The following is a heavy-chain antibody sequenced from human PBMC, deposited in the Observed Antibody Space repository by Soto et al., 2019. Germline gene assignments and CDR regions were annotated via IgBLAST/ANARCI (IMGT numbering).Heavy chain of an antibody. CDR1: GGSFSGYY. D-gene: IGHD3-9*01. CDR3: ARESHDILTGPPWVWYFDL. Sequence: QVQLQQWGAGPLRPLETLSLTCGVSGGSFSGYYWAWIRQSPGKGLEGIGEINDRGDINYNPSMKSRVSISVDTSKNHYSLNLRSVTAADTAVYYCARESHDILTGPPWVWYFDLWGRGTLVTVSS. J-gene: IGHJ2*01. V-gene: IGHV4-34*01. CDR2: INDRGDI.